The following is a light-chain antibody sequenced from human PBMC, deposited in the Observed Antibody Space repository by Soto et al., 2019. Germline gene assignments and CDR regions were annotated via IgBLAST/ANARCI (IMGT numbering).Light chain of an antibody. Sequence: QSALTQPPSASGSPGQSVTISCTGASSDVGGNDYVSWYQHHPGKDPKLMIFEVNKRPSGVPHRFSGSKSGNTASLTVSGLQAEDEADYYCCSYGFAGSDYLVFGGGTKVTVL. J-gene: IGLJ3*02. CDR1: SSDVGGNDY. V-gene: IGLV2-8*01. CDR3: CSYGFAGSDYLV. CDR2: EVN.